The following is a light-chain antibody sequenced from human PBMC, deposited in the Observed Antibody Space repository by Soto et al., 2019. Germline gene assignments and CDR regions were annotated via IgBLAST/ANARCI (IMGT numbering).Light chain of an antibody. CDR3: QKHNSAPLF. V-gene: IGKV1-27*01. CDR1: QGINHY. Sequence: DIQMTQSPSSLSASVGDRVTITCRASQGINHYLAWFQQKPGKVPKLLIYATSTLQSGVPSRFSGSGFGTDFTLTINSXXXXDVATSYCQKHNSAPLFFGPGTKVEIK. CDR2: ATS. J-gene: IGKJ3*01.